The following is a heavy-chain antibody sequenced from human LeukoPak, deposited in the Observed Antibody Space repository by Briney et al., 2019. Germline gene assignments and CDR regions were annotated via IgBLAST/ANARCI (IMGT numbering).Heavy chain of an antibody. CDR1: GFTFSSYW. J-gene: IGHJ6*03. Sequence: GRSLRLSCAASGFTFSSYWMSWVRQAPGKGLEWVANIKQDGSEKYYVDSVKGRFTISRDNAKNSLYLQMNSLRAEDTAVYYCARDTGSSWYYYYYMDVWGKGTTVTVSS. D-gene: IGHD6-13*01. V-gene: IGHV3-7*01. CDR2: IKQDGSEK. CDR3: ARDTGSSWYYYYYMDV.